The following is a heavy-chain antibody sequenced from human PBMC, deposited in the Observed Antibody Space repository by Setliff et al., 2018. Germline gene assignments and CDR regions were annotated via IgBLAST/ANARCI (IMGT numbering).Heavy chain of an antibody. D-gene: IGHD3-10*01. CDR1: GGTFSSYA. Sequence: SVKVSCKASGGTFSSYAISWVRQAPGQGLEWMGGIIPILGIANYAQKFQGRVTITADESASTAYMELSSLRSEDTAVYYCAGSITMVRGGGMDVWGQGTTVTVSS. V-gene: IGHV1-69*10. CDR2: IIPILGIA. J-gene: IGHJ6*02. CDR3: AGSITMVRGGGMDV.